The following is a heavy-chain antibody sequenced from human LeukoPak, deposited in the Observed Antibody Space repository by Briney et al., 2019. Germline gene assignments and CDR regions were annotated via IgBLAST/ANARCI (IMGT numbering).Heavy chain of an antibody. CDR2: IYYSGST. D-gene: IGHD3-10*01. Sequence: SENLSLTCTVSGGSISSGDYYWSWIRQPPGKGLEWIGYIYYSGSTYYNPSLKSRVTISVDTSKNQFSLKLSSVTAADTAVYYCASDRLRGITMVSSGYYYGMDVWGQGTTVTVSS. V-gene: IGHV4-30-4*01. J-gene: IGHJ6*02. CDR1: GGSISSGDYY. CDR3: ASDRLRGITMVSSGYYYGMDV.